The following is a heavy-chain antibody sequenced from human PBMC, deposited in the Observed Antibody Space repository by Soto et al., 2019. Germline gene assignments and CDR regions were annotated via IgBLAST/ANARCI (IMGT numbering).Heavy chain of an antibody. CDR2: IYYRGDT. V-gene: IGHV4-39*01. Sequence: SETLSLTCTLSGGSISSDTYYWGWIRQPPGRGLEWIASIYYRGDTHYNPPLKSRVSISVDTSNNRFSLKLNSVTAADTAIYYCARHVLGSGWGFDHWGLGILVTVSS. CDR3: ARHVLGSGWGFDH. CDR1: GGSISSDTYY. J-gene: IGHJ4*02. D-gene: IGHD6-19*01.